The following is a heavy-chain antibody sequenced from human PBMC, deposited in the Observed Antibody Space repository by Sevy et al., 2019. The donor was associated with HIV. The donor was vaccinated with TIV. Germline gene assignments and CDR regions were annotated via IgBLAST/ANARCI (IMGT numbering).Heavy chain of an antibody. CDR1: GGTFSSYA. Sequence: SVKVSCKASGGTFSSYAISWVRQAPGQGLEWMGGIIPIFGTANYAQKFQGRVTITADESTSTAYMELSSLRSEDTAVYYCARAYCGGDCYSGWYFDLWGRGTLVTVSS. D-gene: IGHD2-21*02. V-gene: IGHV1-69*13. J-gene: IGHJ2*01. CDR2: IIPIFGTA. CDR3: ARAYCGGDCYSGWYFDL.